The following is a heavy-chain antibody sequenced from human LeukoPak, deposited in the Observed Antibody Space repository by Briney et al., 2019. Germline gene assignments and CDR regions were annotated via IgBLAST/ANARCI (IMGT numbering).Heavy chain of an antibody. J-gene: IGHJ5*02. D-gene: IGHD6-13*01. Sequence: SETLSLTCAVYGGSFSGCYWSWIRQPPGKGLEWIGEINHSGSTNYNPSLKSRVTISVDTSKNQFSLKLSSVTAADTAVYYCARHRFGRSWYSPSSSRRPSFFDPWGQGTLVTVSS. CDR1: GGSFSGCY. CDR3: ARHRFGRSWYSPSSSRRPSFFDP. V-gene: IGHV4-34*01. CDR2: INHSGST.